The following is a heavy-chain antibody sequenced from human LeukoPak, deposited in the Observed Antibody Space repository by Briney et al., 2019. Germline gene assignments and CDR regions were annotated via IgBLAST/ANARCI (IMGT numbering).Heavy chain of an antibody. J-gene: IGHJ6*02. Sequence: GGSLRLSCAASGFTFSSYGMQWVRQAPGKGLEWVAVISYDGSNKYYADSVKGRFTISRDNSKNTLYLQMNSLRAEDTAVYYCAKDYCSSTSCYYYYGMDFWGQGTTATVSS. D-gene: IGHD2-2*01. CDR3: AKDYCSSTSCYYYYGMDF. V-gene: IGHV3-30*18. CDR2: ISYDGSNK. CDR1: GFTFSSYG.